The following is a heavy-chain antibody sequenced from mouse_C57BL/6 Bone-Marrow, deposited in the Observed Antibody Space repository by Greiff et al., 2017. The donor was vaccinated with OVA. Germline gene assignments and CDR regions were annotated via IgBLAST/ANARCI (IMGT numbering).Heavy chain of an antibody. CDR2: IDPENGDT. D-gene: IGHD2-1*01. Sequence: EVKSVESGAELVRPGASVKLSCTASGFNIKDDYMHWVKQRPEQGLEWIGWIDPENGDTEYASKFQGKATITADTSSNTAYLQLSSLTSEDTAVYYCTSYGNFDYWGQGTTLTVSS. CDR1: GFNIKDDY. J-gene: IGHJ2*01. CDR3: TSYGNFDY. V-gene: IGHV14-4*01.